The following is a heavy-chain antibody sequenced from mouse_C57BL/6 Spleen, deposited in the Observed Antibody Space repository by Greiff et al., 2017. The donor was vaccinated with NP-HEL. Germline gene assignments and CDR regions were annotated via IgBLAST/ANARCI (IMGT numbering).Heavy chain of an antibody. CDR2: IDPDSGGT. D-gene: IGHD1-1*01. CDR3: ARISSITTVVAYYAMDY. Sequence: VQLQQPGAELVKPGASVKLSCKASGYTFTSYWMHWVKQRPGRGLEWIGRIDPDSGGTKYNEKFKSKATLTVDKPSSTAYMQLSSLTSEDSAVYYCARISSITTVVAYYAMDYWGQGTSGTVSS. V-gene: IGHV1-72*01. CDR1: GYTFTSYW. J-gene: IGHJ4*01.